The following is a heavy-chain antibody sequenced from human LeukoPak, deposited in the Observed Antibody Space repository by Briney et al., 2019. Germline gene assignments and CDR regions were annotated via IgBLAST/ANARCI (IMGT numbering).Heavy chain of an antibody. CDR1: GGSISSNNYY. D-gene: IGHD3-22*01. Sequence: SETLSLTCTVSGGSISSNNYYWGWIRQPPGKGLEWIGSIYYSGSTYNNPSLKIRVTISVDTTKNQFSLKLTSVTAADTAVYYCASSPSGYWWNFDCWGQGTLVTVSS. J-gene: IGHJ4*02. CDR2: IYYSGST. V-gene: IGHV4-39*01. CDR3: ASSPSGYWWNFDC.